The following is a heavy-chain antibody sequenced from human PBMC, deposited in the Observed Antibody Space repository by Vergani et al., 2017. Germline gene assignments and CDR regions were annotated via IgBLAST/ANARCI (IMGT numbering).Heavy chain of an antibody. Sequence: EVQLVQSGAEVKKPGESLKISCKGSGYSFTSYWIGWVRQMPGKGLEWMGIIYPGDSDTRYSPSFQGQVTISADKSISTAYLQWSSLKASDTAMYYCARQGGYCSSTSCSRDNWFDPWSERTLVTLSS. D-gene: IGHD2-2*01. J-gene: IGHJ5*01. CDR1: GYSFTSYW. CDR3: ARQGGYCSSTSCSRDNWFDP. V-gene: IGHV5-51*01. CDR2: IYPGDSDT.